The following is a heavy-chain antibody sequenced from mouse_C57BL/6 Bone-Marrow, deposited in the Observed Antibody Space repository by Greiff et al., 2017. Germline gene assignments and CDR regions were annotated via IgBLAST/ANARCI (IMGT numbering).Heavy chain of an antibody. Sequence: VQLQQPGAELVKPGASVKVSCKASGYTFTSYWMHWVKQRPGQGLEWIGRIHPSDSDTNYNQKFKGKATLTVDKSSSTAYMQLSSLTSEDSAVYYCATKIPYGVNAMDYWGQGTSATVSS. V-gene: IGHV1-74*01. D-gene: IGHD1-1*02. CDR2: IHPSDSDT. J-gene: IGHJ4*01. CDR3: ATKIPYGVNAMDY. CDR1: GYTFTSYW.